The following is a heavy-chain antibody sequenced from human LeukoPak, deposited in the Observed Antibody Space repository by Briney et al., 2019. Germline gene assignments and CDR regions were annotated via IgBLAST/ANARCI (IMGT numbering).Heavy chain of an antibody. Sequence: GGSLRLSCAASGFIVSSNYMSWVRQAPGKGLEWVSSIGDTGGSTSYTDSVKGRFTISRDNSKNTLYLQVNSLRVEDGGLYYCATFAGEYWGQGTPVTVSS. CDR1: GFIVSSNY. V-gene: IGHV3-53*01. J-gene: IGHJ4*02. CDR2: IGDTGGST. CDR3: ATFAGEY.